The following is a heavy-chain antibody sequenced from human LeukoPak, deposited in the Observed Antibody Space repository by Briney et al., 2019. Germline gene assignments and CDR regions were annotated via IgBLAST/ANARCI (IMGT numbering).Heavy chain of an antibody. Sequence: SQTLSLTCTVSGGSISSGSYYWSWIRQPAGKGLEWIGRIYTSGSTNYNPSLKSRVTISVDTSKNQFSLKLSSVIAADTAVYYCARQRVSYFDYWGQGTLVTVSS. V-gene: IGHV4-61*02. CDR1: GGSISSGSYY. J-gene: IGHJ4*02. CDR2: IYTSGST. CDR3: ARQRVSYFDY. D-gene: IGHD3-10*01.